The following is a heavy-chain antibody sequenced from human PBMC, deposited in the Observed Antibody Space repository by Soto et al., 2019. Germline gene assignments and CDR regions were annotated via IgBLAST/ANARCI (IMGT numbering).Heavy chain of an antibody. V-gene: IGHV4-30-4*01. D-gene: IGHD3-22*01. CDR2: IYYSGST. J-gene: IGHJ4*02. CDR1: GGSISSGDYY. Sequence: SETLSLTCTVSGGSISSGDYYWSWIRQPPGKGLEWIGYIYYSGSTYYNPSLKSRVTISVDTSKNQFSLKLSSVTAADTAVYYCARGRYYYDSSRFDYWGQGTLVTVSS. CDR3: ARGRYYYDSSRFDY.